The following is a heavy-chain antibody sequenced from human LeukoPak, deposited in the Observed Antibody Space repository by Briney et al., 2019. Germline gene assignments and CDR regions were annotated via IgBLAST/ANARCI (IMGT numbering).Heavy chain of an antibody. CDR1: GFTFGSFA. V-gene: IGHV3-23*01. J-gene: IGHJ6*03. CDR3: AKDGSWGDYYFYFYMDV. D-gene: IGHD3-16*01. Sequence: PGGSLRLSCEASGFTFGSFAMSWVRQAPGKGLEWVSGISGSGYYTYYADSVKGRFTISRDNSKNTLYIEVNSLRAEDTAVYYCAKDGSWGDYYFYFYMDVWGKGTTVTVSS. CDR2: ISGSGYYT.